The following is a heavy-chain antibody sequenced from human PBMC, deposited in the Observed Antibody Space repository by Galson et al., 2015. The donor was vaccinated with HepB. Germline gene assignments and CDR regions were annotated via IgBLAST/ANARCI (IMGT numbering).Heavy chain of an antibody. Sequence: SVKVSCKASGYSFRNYGISWVRQAPGQGLEWMGWISFYNGNANYAQNIQGRVTMTTDTSTTTAYMELKSLRSDDTAVYYCARARYSSSPPDYWGQRTLVSVSS. D-gene: IGHD6-6*01. J-gene: IGHJ4*02. CDR2: ISFYNGNA. CDR3: ARARYSSSPPDY. CDR1: GYSFRNYG. V-gene: IGHV1-18*01.